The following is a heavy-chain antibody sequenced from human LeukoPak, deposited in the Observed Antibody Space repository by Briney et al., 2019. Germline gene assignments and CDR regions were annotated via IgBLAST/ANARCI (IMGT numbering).Heavy chain of an antibody. V-gene: IGHV3-30-3*01. D-gene: IGHD3-22*01. Sequence: GGSLRLSCAASGFTFSSYAMHWVRQAPGKGLEWVAVISYDGSNKYYADSVEGRFTISRDNSKNTLYLQMNSLRAEDTAVYHCARGAYYYDSSGYYTYWGQGTLVTVSS. J-gene: IGHJ4*02. CDR2: ISYDGSNK. CDR1: GFTFSSYA. CDR3: ARGAYYYDSSGYYTY.